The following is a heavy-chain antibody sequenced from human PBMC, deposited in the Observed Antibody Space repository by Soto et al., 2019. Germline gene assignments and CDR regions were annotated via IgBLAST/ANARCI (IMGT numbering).Heavy chain of an antibody. CDR3: AKDISPAIVVAGPPPGF. CDR2: ITGNDGTT. J-gene: IGHJ4*02. D-gene: IGHD6-19*01. Sequence: GGSLRLSCAASGFTFSIYAMTWVRQAPGKGLEWVSTITGNDGTTYYADSVKGRFTISRDNSKNTLFLQMSSLRAEDTAVYYCAKDISPAIVVAGPPPGFWGQGTLVTVSS. V-gene: IGHV3-23*01. CDR1: GFTFSIYA.